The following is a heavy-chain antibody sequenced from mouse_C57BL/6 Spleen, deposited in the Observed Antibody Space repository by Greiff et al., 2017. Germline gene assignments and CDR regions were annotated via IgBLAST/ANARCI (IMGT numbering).Heavy chain of an antibody. CDR3: ARSHYGSSYWYFDV. Sequence: QVQLQQPGAELVMPGASVKLSCKASGYTFTSYWMHWVKQRPGQGLEWIGEIDPSDSYTNYNQKFKGKSTLTVDKSSSTAYMQLSSLTSEDSVVYYCARSHYGSSYWYFDVWGTGTTVTVSS. V-gene: IGHV1-69*01. CDR1: GYTFTSYW. J-gene: IGHJ1*03. D-gene: IGHD1-1*01. CDR2: IDPSDSYT.